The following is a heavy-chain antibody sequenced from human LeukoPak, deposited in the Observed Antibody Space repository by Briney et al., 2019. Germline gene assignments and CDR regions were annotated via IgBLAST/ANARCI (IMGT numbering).Heavy chain of an antibody. Sequence: PGGSLRLSCAASGFPFSDFAMSWVRQAPGKGLQWVSTLSGSGDGTYFADALKGRFTISRDNSKNTLYLQMNSLRADDTAVYYCAKNEGWELHQYNLDVWGTGTAVTVS. D-gene: IGHD1-26*01. CDR3: AKNEGWELHQYNLDV. J-gene: IGHJ6*03. CDR1: GFPFSDFA. CDR2: LSGSGDGT. V-gene: IGHV3-23*01.